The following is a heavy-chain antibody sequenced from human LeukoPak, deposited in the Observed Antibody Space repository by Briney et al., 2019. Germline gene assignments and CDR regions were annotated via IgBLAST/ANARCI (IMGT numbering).Heavy chain of an antibody. CDR1: GGSFSGYY. V-gene: IGHV4-34*01. CDR3: ARGDVVVPAAIRGWFDP. D-gene: IGHD2-2*01. CDR2: INHSGST. J-gene: IGHJ5*02. Sequence: PSETLSLTCDVYGGSFSGYYWSWIRQPPGKGLEWIGEINHSGSTNYNPSLKSRVTISVDTSKNQFSLKLSSVTAADTAVYYCARGDVVVPAAIRGWFDPWGQGTLVTVSS.